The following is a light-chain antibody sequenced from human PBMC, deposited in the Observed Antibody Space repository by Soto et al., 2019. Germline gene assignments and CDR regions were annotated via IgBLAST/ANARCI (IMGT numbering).Light chain of an antibody. Sequence: AIQMTQSPSSLSASVGDRVTITCRASQGIRNDLGWYQKKPGKAPKLLVYAASSLQSGVTSRFRGSGSGTQFTLTISRLHPEDFATYFCLQDYSYPRTFGQGTKVEIK. V-gene: IGKV1-6*01. CDR3: LQDYSYPRT. CDR2: AAS. J-gene: IGKJ1*01. CDR1: QGIRND.